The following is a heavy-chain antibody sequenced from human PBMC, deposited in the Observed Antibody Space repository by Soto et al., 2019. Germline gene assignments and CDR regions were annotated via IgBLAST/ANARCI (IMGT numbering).Heavy chain of an antibody. J-gene: IGHJ3*01. CDR3: ARDVDNVLTGLSDAFDV. D-gene: IGHD3-9*01. V-gene: IGHV3-48*02. Sequence: PVGSLRLSCAASGFTFSDYSMNWVRQAPVKVLEWVSYITTSSSPTYYADSVKGRFTISRDNAKNSLYLQMNSLRDEDTAVYYCARDVDNVLTGLSDAFDVWGQGTMLTVSS. CDR1: GFTFSDYS. CDR2: ITTSSSPT.